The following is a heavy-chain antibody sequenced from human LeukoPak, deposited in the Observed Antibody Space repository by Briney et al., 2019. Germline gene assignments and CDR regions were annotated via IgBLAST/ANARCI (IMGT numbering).Heavy chain of an antibody. V-gene: IGHV3-7*04. CDR2: IKQDGSEK. Sequence: PGGSLRLSCAASGFTFSSYWMSWIRQAPGKGLEWVANIKQDGSEKYYVDSVKGRFTISRDNAKNTMFLQMNNLRAEDTAVYYCAKEIDGFDVWGQGTLVTVSS. CDR1: GFTFSSYW. J-gene: IGHJ3*01. CDR3: AKEIDGFDV.